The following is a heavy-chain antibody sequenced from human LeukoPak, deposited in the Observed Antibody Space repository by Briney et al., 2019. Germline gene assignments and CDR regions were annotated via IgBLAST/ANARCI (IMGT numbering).Heavy chain of an antibody. CDR3: AKQAEAYGDSVTQH. D-gene: IGHD4-17*01. CDR1: GFTFRTYA. V-gene: IGHV3-23*01. J-gene: IGHJ1*01. Sequence: GGSLRLSCAASGFTFRTYAMTWVRQAPGKGLEWVSVISDSGGSTYYADSVKGRFTISRDNSKNTLYLQVNSLRAEDTAVYYCAKQAEAYGDSVTQHWGQGTLVAVSS. CDR2: ISDSGGST.